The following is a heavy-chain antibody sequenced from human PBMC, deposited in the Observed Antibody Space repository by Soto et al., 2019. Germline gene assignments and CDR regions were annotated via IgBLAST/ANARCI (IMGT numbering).Heavy chain of an antibody. J-gene: IGHJ4*02. V-gene: IGHV1-58*01. CDR3: AADATAWQQMVPSDY. CDR2: IAVGSGYT. CDR1: GGTFTSSA. D-gene: IGHD2-8*01. Sequence: SVKVSCKASGGTFTSSAFQWVRQARGQRLEWIGWIAVGSGYTNYAQRFQDRVTLTRDMSTATTYMELSRLTSEDTAIYYCAADATAWQQMVPSDYWGQGTLVTVSS.